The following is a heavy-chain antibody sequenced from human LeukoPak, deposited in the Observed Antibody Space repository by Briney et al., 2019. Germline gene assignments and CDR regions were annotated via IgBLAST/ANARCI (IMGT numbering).Heavy chain of an antibody. CDR2: ISGNGGST. Sequence: GGSLRLSCAASGFTFSSYAMSWVRQAPGRGLEWVSAISGNGGSTYYADSVKGRFTISRDNSKNTLCLQMNSLRAEDTAVYYCAKGLFGGCSSTSCYTFDYWGQGTLVTVSS. CDR3: AKGLFGGCSSTSCYTFDY. D-gene: IGHD2-2*02. V-gene: IGHV3-23*01. CDR1: GFTFSSYA. J-gene: IGHJ4*02.